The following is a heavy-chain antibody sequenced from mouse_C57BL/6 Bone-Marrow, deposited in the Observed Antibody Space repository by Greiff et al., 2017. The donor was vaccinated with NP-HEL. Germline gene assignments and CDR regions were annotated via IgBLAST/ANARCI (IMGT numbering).Heavy chain of an antibody. CDR1: GFSLSTFGMG. D-gene: IGHD2-5*01. CDR3: ARTYSNYLTGAMDY. V-gene: IGHV8-8*01. J-gene: IGHJ4*01. Sequence: QVTLKVSGPGILQPSQTLSLTCSFSGFSLSTFGMGVGWIRQPSGKGLEWLAHIWWGGDKYYNPALKRRPPISKDTSKNQVVLKIANVDTADTATYYCARTYSNYLTGAMDYWGQGTSVTVSS. CDR2: IWWGGDK.